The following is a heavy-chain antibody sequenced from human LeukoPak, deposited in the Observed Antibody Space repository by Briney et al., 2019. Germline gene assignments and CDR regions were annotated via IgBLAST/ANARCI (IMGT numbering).Heavy chain of an antibody. CDR3: ARGPYSSSWGFFDY. CDR1: GFTFSSYS. V-gene: IGHV3-21*01. CDR2: ISSSSSYI. D-gene: IGHD6-6*01. J-gene: IGHJ4*02. Sequence: PGGSLRLSCAASGFTFSSYSMSWVRQAPGKGLEWVSSISSSSSYIYYADSVKGRFTISRDNAKNSLYLQMNSLRAEDTAVYYCARGPYSSSWGFFDYWGQGTLVTVSS.